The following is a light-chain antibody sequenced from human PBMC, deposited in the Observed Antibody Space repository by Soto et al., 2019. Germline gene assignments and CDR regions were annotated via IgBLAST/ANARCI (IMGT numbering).Light chain of an antibody. CDR2: DVS. Sequence: QSALTQPASVSGSPGQSITISCTGTSSDVGGYNYVSWYQQHPGKAPKLIIYDVSYRPSGVSTRFSGSKYGNTASLTISGLQAEDEADYFCSSYSRRSTYVFGTGTKVTV. V-gene: IGLV2-14*03. CDR1: SSDVGGYNY. CDR3: SSYSRRSTYV. J-gene: IGLJ1*01.